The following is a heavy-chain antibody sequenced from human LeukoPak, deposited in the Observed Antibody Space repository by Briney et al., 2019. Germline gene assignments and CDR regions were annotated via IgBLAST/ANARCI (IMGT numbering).Heavy chain of an antibody. V-gene: IGHV3-21*01. CDR2: ISSSSSYI. J-gene: IGHJ3*02. CDR1: GFSVSNY. Sequence: GGSLRLSCEASGFSVSNYMSWVRQAPGKGLEWVSSISSSSSYIYYADSVKGRFTISRDNAKNSLFLQMNSLRVDDTAVYYCAREPERSTGLYSDAFDMWGQGTMVTVSS. D-gene: IGHD6-19*01. CDR3: AREPERSTGLYSDAFDM.